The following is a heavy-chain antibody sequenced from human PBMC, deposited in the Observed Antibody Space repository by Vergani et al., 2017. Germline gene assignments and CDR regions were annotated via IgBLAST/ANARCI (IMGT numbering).Heavy chain of an antibody. J-gene: IGHJ6*03. Sequence: EVQLVESGGGLVKPGGSLRLSCAASGFTFSSYSMNWVRQAPGKGLEWVSYISSSSSTIYYADSVNGRFTISRDNAKNSLYLQMNSLRAEDTAVYYCARDDFWSNEADYYYYYMDVWGKGTTVTVSS. CDR1: GFTFSSYS. CDR2: ISSSSSTI. D-gene: IGHD3-3*01. CDR3: ARDDFWSNEADYYYYYMDV. V-gene: IGHV3-48*01.